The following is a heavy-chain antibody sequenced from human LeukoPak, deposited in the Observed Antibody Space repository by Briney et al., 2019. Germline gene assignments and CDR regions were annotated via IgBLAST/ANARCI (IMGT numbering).Heavy chain of an antibody. CDR1: GFTFSSYS. Sequence: GGSLRLSCAASGFTFSSYSMNWVRQAPGKGLESVSSISGISDYIYYADSVKGRFTMSRDNAKNVLYLEMNSLRVEDTAIYFCARDRGSGWLGDLAYWGQGTLVTVSS. D-gene: IGHD6-19*01. CDR2: ISGISDYI. V-gene: IGHV3-21*06. CDR3: ARDRGSGWLGDLAY. J-gene: IGHJ4*02.